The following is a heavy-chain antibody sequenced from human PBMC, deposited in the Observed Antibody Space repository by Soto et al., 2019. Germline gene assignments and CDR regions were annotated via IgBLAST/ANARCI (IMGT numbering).Heavy chain of an antibody. CDR2: INDSGRT. V-gene: IGHV4-34*01. Sequence: SETLSLTCAVSGGSFSGFYWNWVRQSPAKGLEWIGEINDSGRTNYNPSLTSRVTISADTAKNQFSLIMTSVTAADTAVYFCARGHYDFWSGYSTSYCYYGLDVWGPGTTVTVSS. D-gene: IGHD3-3*01. CDR1: GGSFSGFY. CDR3: ARGHYDFWSGYSTSYCYYGLDV. J-gene: IGHJ6*02.